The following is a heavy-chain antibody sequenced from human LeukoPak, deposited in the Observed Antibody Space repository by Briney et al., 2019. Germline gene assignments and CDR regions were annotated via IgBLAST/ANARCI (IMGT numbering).Heavy chain of an antibody. V-gene: IGHV4-30-2*02. D-gene: IGHD3-22*01. J-gene: IGHJ4*02. CDR1: GGSISSGGYS. CDR2: IHHSGST. Sequence: PSETLSLTCAVSGGSISSGGYSWSWIRQPPGKGLEWIGYIHHSGSTYYNPSLKSRVTISVDTSKKQFSLKLSSVTAADTAVYYCVTYYFDSSGPKKNYWGQGTLVTVSS. CDR3: VTYYFDSSGPKKNY.